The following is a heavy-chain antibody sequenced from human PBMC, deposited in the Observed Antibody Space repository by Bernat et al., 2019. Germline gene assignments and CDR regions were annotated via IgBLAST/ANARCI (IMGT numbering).Heavy chain of an antibody. Sequence: QVQLVESGGGVVQPGRSLRLSCAASGFTFRSYGIHWVRQGPGKGREWVSVIWYGGSNKYYRDSVKGRFTISRDNSKNAVYLQMNSLRPEDTAIYYCARDRDFYGAGSTYTMDVWGQGTTVTVSS. V-gene: IGHV3-33*01. CDR1: GFTFRSYG. CDR3: ARDRDFYGAGSTYTMDV. J-gene: IGHJ6*02. CDR2: IWYGGSNK. D-gene: IGHD3-10*01.